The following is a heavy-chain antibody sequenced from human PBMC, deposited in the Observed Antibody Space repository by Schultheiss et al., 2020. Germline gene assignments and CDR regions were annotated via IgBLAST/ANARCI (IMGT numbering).Heavy chain of an antibody. Sequence: SVKVSCAASGFTFSSYWMSWVRQAPGKGLEWVANIKQDGSEKYYVDSVKGRFTISRDNAKNSLYLQMNSLRAEDTAVYYCARDQGGYYDFWSGYQYMDVWGKGTTVTVSS. CDR3: ARDQGGYYDFWSGYQYMDV. CDR2: IKQDGSEK. J-gene: IGHJ6*03. CDR1: GFTFSSYW. D-gene: IGHD3-3*01. V-gene: IGHV3-7*01.